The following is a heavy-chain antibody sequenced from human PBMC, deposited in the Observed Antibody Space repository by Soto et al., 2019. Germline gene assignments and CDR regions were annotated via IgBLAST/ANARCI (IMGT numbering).Heavy chain of an antibody. D-gene: IGHD3-3*01. CDR2: IYNNGGT. J-gene: IGHJ4*02. V-gene: IGHV4-31*11. Sequence: SETLSLTCAVSGDSINSGAYYWTWIRQPPGKGLEWIGCIYNNGGTDYSPSLKSRVTISMDTSKNQFSLRLTSVTAADTAVYYCARGLTEWSNDYWGQGALVTVSS. CDR1: GDSINSGAYY. CDR3: ARGLTEWSNDY.